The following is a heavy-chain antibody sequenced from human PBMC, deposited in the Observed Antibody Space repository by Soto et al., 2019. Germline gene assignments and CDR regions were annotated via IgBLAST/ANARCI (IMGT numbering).Heavy chain of an antibody. J-gene: IGHJ6*02. CDR1: GFTFSSYA. CDR3: ASLEARIHYYYGMDV. V-gene: IGHV3-23*01. D-gene: IGHD2-21*01. Sequence: GGSLRLSCAASGFTFSSYAMSWVRQAPGKGLEWVSAISGSGGSTYYADSVKGRFTISRDNSKNTLYLQMNSLRAEDTAVYYCASLEARIHYYYGMDVWGQGTTVTVSS. CDR2: ISGSGGST.